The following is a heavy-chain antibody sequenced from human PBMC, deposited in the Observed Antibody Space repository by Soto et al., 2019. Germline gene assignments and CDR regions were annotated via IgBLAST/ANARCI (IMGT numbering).Heavy chain of an antibody. Sequence: QVQLVESGGGVVQPGRSLRLSCAASGFTFSSYAMHWVRQAPGKGLEWVAVISYDGSNKYYADSVKGRFTISRDNSKNTLYLQMNSLRAEDTAVYYCARDLGPVQLERPGDYYYYGMDVWGQGTTVTVSS. D-gene: IGHD1-1*01. V-gene: IGHV3-30-3*01. CDR3: ARDLGPVQLERPGDYYYYGMDV. J-gene: IGHJ6*02. CDR2: ISYDGSNK. CDR1: GFTFSSYA.